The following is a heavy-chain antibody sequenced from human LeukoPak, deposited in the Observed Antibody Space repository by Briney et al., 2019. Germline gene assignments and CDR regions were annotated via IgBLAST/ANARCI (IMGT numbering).Heavy chain of an antibody. CDR3: ARGGGTRRATTGGSDY. V-gene: IGHV1-18*01. CDR2: ISAYNGNT. D-gene: IGHD4-17*01. J-gene: IGHJ4*02. CDR1: GYTFTSYG. Sequence: ASVKVSCKASGYTFTSYGISWVRQAPGQGLEWMGWISAYNGNTNYAQKLQGRVTMTTDTSTSTAYMELRRLRSDDTAVYYCARGGGTRRATTGGSDYWGQGTLVTVSS.